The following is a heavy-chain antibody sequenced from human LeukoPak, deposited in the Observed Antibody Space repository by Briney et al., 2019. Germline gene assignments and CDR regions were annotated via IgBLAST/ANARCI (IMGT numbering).Heavy chain of an antibody. Sequence: SETLSLTCTVSGGSISSYYWSWIRQPPGKGLEWIGYIYYSGSTNYNPSLKSRVTISVDTSKNQFPLKLSSVTAADTAVYYCARGTPKWGLDYWGQGTLVTVSS. CDR1: GGSISSYY. D-gene: IGHD2-15*01. CDR2: IYYSGST. J-gene: IGHJ4*02. CDR3: ARGTPKWGLDY. V-gene: IGHV4-59*01.